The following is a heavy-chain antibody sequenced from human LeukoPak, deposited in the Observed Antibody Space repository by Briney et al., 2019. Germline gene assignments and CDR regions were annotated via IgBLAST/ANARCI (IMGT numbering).Heavy chain of an antibody. CDR3: AKDPYCSSTSCYGPQYYYYYYMDV. CDR2: ISGSGGST. Sequence: PGGSLRLSCAASGFTFSSYAMSWVRQAPGKGLEWVSAISGSGGSTYYADSVKGRFTISRDNSKNTLYLQMNSLRAEETAVYYCAKDPYCSSTSCYGPQYYYYYYMDVWGKGTTVTVSS. J-gene: IGHJ6*03. CDR1: GFTFSSYA. V-gene: IGHV3-23*01. D-gene: IGHD2-2*01.